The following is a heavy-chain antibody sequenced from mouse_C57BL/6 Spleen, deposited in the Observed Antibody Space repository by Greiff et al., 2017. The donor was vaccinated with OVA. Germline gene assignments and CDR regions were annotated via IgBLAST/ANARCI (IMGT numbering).Heavy chain of an antibody. J-gene: IGHJ3*01. D-gene: IGHD1-1*01. CDR3: ARLGTTVVATPY. V-gene: IGHV5-6*01. Sequence: EVKLMESGGDLVKPGGSLKLSCAASGFTFSSYGMSWVRQTPDKRLEWVATISSGGSYTYYPDSVKGRFTISRDNAKNTLYLQMSSLKSEDTAMYYCARLGTTVVATPYWGQGTLVTVSA. CDR1: GFTFSSYG. CDR2: ISSGGSYT.